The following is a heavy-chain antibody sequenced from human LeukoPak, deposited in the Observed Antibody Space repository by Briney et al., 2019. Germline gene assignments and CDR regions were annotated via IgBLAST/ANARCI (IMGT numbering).Heavy chain of an antibody. Sequence: SETLSLTCAVYGGSFSGYYWSWIRQPPGRGLEWIGETNHSGGTNYNPSLKSRVTISVDTSKNQFSLKLSSVTAADTAVYYCARGRYGGNWGRGFDYWGQGTLVTVSS. V-gene: IGHV4-34*01. J-gene: IGHJ4*02. CDR2: TNHSGGT. CDR1: GGSFSGYY. D-gene: IGHD4-23*01. CDR3: ARGRYGGNWGRGFDY.